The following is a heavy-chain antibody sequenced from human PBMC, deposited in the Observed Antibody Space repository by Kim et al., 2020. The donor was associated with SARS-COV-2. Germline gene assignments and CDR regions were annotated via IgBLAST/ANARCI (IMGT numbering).Heavy chain of an antibody. CDR3: ARHKCGVVAATLAYFDY. CDR1: GGSISSSSYY. D-gene: IGHD2-15*01. CDR2: IYYSGST. J-gene: IGHJ4*02. Sequence: SETLSLTCTVSGGSISSSSYYWGWIRQPPGKGLEWIGSIYYSGSTYYNPSLKSRVTISVDTSKNQFSLKLSSVTAADTAVYYCARHKCGVVAATLAYFDYWGQGTLVTVSS. V-gene: IGHV4-39*01.